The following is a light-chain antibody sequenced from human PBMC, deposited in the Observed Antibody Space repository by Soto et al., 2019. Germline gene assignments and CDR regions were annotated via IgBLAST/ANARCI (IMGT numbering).Light chain of an antibody. CDR3: CSFARAYTSYV. J-gene: IGLJ1*01. CDR1: SSDVGSSNR. CDR2: EGN. V-gene: IGLV2-23*01. Sequence: QSALTQPASVSGSPGQSIAISCTGTSSDVGSSNRLSWYQQYPGKAPKLIIYEGNRRPSGISGRFSGSMSGNTASLTISGLQAEDEAEYYCCSFARAYTSYVFGTGTKLTVL.